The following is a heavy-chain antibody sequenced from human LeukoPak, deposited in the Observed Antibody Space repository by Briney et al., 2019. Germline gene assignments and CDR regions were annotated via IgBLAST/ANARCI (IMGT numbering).Heavy chain of an antibody. J-gene: IGHJ4*02. CDR2: IYYSGST. CDR3: AGGLPRIAARFWTDY. D-gene: IGHD6-6*01. Sequence: SETLSLTCTVSGGSISSYYWSWIRQPPGKGLEWIGYIYYSGSTNYNPSLKSRVTISVDTSKNQFSLKLSSVTAADTAVYYCAGGLPRIAARFWTDYWGQGTLVTVSS. CDR1: GGSISSYY. V-gene: IGHV4-59*01.